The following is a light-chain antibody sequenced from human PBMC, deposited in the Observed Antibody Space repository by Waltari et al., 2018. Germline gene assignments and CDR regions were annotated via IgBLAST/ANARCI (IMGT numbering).Light chain of an antibody. V-gene: IGLV3-25*03. CDR1: ALPKQY. CDR3: QSGDSSGVGV. J-gene: IGLJ3*02. Sequence: SYELTQPPSVSVSPGQTARITCSGDALPKQYAHWYQQKPGQGPVLVIYKDRERPSGIPGRFSGSSSGTTVTLTISGVQAEDEADYYCQSGDSSGVGVFGGGTKLTVL. CDR2: KDR.